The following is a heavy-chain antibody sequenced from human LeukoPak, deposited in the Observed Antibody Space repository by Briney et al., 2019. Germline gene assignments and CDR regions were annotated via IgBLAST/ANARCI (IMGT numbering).Heavy chain of an antibody. CDR1: GFTVSTDY. CDR3: ARDGNSYSFAY. Sequence: GRSLRLSCAASGFTVSTDYMSWVRQAPGKGLEWVSVIYSGGSAYYADFVKGRFTISRDNSKNTLYLQMNSLRTEDTAIYYCARDGNSYSFAYWGQGSLVTVSS. J-gene: IGHJ4*02. CDR2: IYSGGSA. V-gene: IGHV3-66*02. D-gene: IGHD3-10*01.